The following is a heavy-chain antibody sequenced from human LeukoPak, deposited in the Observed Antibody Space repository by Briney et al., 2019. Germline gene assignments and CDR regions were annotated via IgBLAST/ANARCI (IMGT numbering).Heavy chain of an antibody. CDR3: ARDPPTDSNWYPDY. CDR2: INQDASHK. D-gene: IGHD6-13*01. V-gene: IGHV3-7*01. Sequence: GGSLRLSCAASGFIFPTYWMSWVRQAPGKGLECVANINQDASHKNHVESVKGRFTISRDNANNLLFLQMNDLRAEDTAIYYCARDPPTDSNWYPDYWGQGTLVTVSS. J-gene: IGHJ4*02. CDR1: GFIFPTYW.